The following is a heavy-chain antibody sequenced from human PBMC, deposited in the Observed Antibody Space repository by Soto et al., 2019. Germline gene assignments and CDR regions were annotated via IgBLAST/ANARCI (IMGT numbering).Heavy chain of an antibody. Sequence: QVQLQESGPGLVKPSQTLSLTYTVSGGSISSGGYYWSWIRQPPGKGLEWIGYINNNGNTYYNPSLKSRVTISVDTSKNQFSLNLSSVTAADKAVYYCARVPLDLDSSTLCPSYFDSWGQGTLVTVAS. J-gene: IGHJ4*02. D-gene: IGHD6-13*01. CDR2: INNNGNT. CDR3: ARVPLDLDSSTLCPSYFDS. CDR1: GGSISSGGYY. V-gene: IGHV4-30-4*01.